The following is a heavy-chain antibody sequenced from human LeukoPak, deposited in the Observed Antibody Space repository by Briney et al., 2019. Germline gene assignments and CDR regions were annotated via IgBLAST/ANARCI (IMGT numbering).Heavy chain of an antibody. CDR3: ARRRYGSGSYYDDY. V-gene: IGHV4-34*01. CDR1: GGSFSGYY. D-gene: IGHD3-10*01. CDR2: INHSGST. J-gene: IGHJ4*01. Sequence: SETLSLTCAVYGGSFSGYYWSWIRQPPGKGLEWIGEINHSGSTNYNPSLKSRVTISVDTSKNQFSLKLSSVTAADTAVYYCARRRYGSGSYYDDYWGHGTLGTVSS.